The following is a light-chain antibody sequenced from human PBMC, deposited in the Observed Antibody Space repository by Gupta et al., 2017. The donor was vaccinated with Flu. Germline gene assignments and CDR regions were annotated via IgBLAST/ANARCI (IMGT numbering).Light chain of an antibody. CDR3: MQGAHWPWA. CDR2: LVS. V-gene: IGKV2-30*01. Sequence: DVVMTLSPLSLPVTLGQTASISCRSSQSLVYSDGNTVLHWFQQRPGQAPRRLIYLVSHRESGVPDRFSGSGSGTEFTLKISRVEAEDVGIYFCMQGAHWPWAFGQGTKVEI. J-gene: IGKJ1*01. CDR1: QSLVYSDGNTV.